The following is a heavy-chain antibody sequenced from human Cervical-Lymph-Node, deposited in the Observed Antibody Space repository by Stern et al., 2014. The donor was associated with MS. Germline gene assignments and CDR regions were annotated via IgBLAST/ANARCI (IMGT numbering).Heavy chain of an antibody. V-gene: IGHV2-5*01. CDR3: ARRNWYNYDY. Sequence: SGPTLVKPTQTLTLTCTFSGFSLSTSGVDVGWIRQPPGKALEWRALIDCTEAKHYNPSLNGRLTITKDASKNQVLLTMTNVDPMDTATYYCARRNWYNYDYWGQGTLVTVSS. CDR2: IDCTEAK. D-gene: IGHD6-13*01. CDR1: GFSLSTSGVD. J-gene: IGHJ4*02.